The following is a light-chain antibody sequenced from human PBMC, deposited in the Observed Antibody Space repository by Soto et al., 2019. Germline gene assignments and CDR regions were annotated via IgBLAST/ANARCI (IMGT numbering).Light chain of an antibody. J-gene: IGKJ4*01. Sequence: EVVMTQSPATLSVSPGERATLSCRASQSVSSNLAWYQQKPGQAPRLLFYGASTRATAIPARFSGSGSGAEFTLIISSLQSEDFAVYVCQQYNDWPLTFGGGTRVEI. CDR3: QQYNDWPLT. CDR1: QSVSSN. V-gene: IGKV3-15*01. CDR2: GAS.